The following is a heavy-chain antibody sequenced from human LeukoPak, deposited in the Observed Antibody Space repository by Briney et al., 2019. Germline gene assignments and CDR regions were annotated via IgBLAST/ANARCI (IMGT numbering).Heavy chain of an antibody. CDR2: ISYDGSNK. CDR3: AKDTPGLDY. Sequence: GRSLRLSCAASGFTFSSYGMHWVRQAPGKGLEWVAVISYDGSNKYYADSVKGRFTISRDNSKNTLYLQMNSLRAEDTAGYYCAKDTPGLDYWGQGTLVTVSS. V-gene: IGHV3-30*18. J-gene: IGHJ4*02. CDR1: GFTFSSYG.